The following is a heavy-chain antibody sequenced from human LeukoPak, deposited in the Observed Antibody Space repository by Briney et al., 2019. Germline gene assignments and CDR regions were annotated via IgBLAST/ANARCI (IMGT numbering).Heavy chain of an antibody. CDR2: IYSGGST. V-gene: IGHV3-53*01. J-gene: IGHJ1*01. CDR1: GLXVNSKY. Sequence: GGSLRLSCAASGLXVNSKYISWVRQAPGKGLEWVSIIYSGGSTNYADSVKGRFTISRDNSKNTVYLQMNSLRAEDTAVYYCTGDVYQHWGQGTLVTVSS. CDR3: TGDVYQH. D-gene: IGHD1-14*01.